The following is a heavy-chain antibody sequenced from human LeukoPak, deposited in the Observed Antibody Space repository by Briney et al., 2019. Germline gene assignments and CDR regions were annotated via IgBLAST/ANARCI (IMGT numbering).Heavy chain of an antibody. V-gene: IGHV3-21*01. CDR3: ARITAMVYAPDAFDI. D-gene: IGHD2-8*01. CDR2: ISSGSSYI. CDR1: GFTFSSYS. Sequence: GGSLRLSCAASGFTFSSYSMNWVRQAPGKGLEWVSSISSGSSYIYYADSVKGRFTISRDNAKNSLYLQMNSLRAEDTAVYYCARITAMVYAPDAFDIWGQGTMVTVSS. J-gene: IGHJ3*02.